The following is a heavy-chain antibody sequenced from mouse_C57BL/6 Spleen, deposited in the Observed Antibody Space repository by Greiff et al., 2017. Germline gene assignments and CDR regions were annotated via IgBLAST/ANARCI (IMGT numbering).Heavy chain of an antibody. CDR3: ASHYGRAY. CDR2: IDPSDSYT. CDR1: GYTFTSYW. J-gene: IGHJ3*01. Sequence: VKLQQPGAELVKPGASVKLSCKASGYTFTSYWMQWVKQRPGQGLEWIGEIDPSDSYTNYNQKFKGKATLTVDTSSSTAYMQLSSLTSEDSAVYYCASHYGRAYWGQGTLVTVSA. D-gene: IGHD1-2*01. V-gene: IGHV1-50*01.